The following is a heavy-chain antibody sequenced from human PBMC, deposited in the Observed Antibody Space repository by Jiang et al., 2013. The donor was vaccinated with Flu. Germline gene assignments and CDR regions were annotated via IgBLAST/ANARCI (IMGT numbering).Heavy chain of an antibody. CDR3: ARNGPPSQYSSSSDNWFDP. J-gene: IGHJ5*02. D-gene: IGHD6-6*01. Sequence: ISSSGSTIYYADSVKGRFTISRDNAKNSLYLQMNSLRAEDTAVYYCARNGPPSQYSSSSDNWFDPWGQGTLVTVSS. V-gene: IGHV3-11*01. CDR2: ISSSGSTI.